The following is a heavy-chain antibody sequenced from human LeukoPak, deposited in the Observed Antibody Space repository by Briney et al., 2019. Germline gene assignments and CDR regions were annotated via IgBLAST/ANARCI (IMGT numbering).Heavy chain of an antibody. J-gene: IGHJ4*02. V-gene: IGHV4-38-2*02. D-gene: IGHD6-6*01. CDR3: ARALYSSSSGWGY. CDR1: GYSISSGYY. Sequence: PSETLSLTCTVSGYSISSGYYWGWTRPPPGKGLEWIGSIYHSGSTYYNPSLKSRVTISVDTSKNQFSLKLSSVTAADTAVYYCARALYSSSSGWGYWGQGTLVTVSS. CDR2: IYHSGST.